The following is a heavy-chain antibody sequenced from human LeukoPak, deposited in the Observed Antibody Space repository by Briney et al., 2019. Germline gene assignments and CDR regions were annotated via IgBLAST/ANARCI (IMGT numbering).Heavy chain of an antibody. CDR3: ARGAWYYYGSGEGIDY. Sequence: SEALSLTCTVSGGSVSSSSSYWGWIRQPPGKGLEWIGSIYYSGSTYYNPSLKSRVTMSVDTSTNQFSLKLSSVTAADTAVYYCARGAWYYYGSGEGIDYWGQGTLVTVSS. V-gene: IGHV4-39*01. D-gene: IGHD3-10*01. CDR1: GGSVSSSSSY. CDR2: IYYSGST. J-gene: IGHJ4*02.